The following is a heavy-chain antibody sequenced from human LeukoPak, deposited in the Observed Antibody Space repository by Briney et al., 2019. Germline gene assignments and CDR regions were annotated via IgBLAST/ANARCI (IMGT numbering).Heavy chain of an antibody. J-gene: IGHJ4*02. V-gene: IGHV3-11*01. CDR3: AREPRLAVY. Sequence: GRSLRLSCAGSGFAFSDYYMTWIRQAPGRGLGFISYISGSGNSIVYADSVKGRFTISRDNAKNSLYLQMNSLRDEDTAVYYCAREPRLAVYWGQGTLVTVSS. CDR2: ISGSGNSI. D-gene: IGHD6-19*01. CDR1: GFAFSDYY.